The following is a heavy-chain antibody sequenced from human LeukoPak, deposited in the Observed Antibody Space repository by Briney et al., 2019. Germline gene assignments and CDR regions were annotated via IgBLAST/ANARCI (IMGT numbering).Heavy chain of an antibody. CDR3: ARDESSYGRKPWFDY. D-gene: IGHD5-18*01. Sequence: SETLSLTCTVSGASISSYYWSWIRQPPGKGLEWIGYIYYNGSTNYNPSLKSRVTISVDASKNQFSLKLSPVTAADTAVYYCARDESSYGRKPWFDYWGQGTLVTVSS. V-gene: IGHV4-59*12. J-gene: IGHJ4*02. CDR2: IYYNGST. CDR1: GASISSYY.